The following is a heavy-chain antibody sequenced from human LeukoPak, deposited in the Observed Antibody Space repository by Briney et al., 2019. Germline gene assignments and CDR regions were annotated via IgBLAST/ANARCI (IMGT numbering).Heavy chain of an antibody. Sequence: GASVKVSCKASGGTFSSYAISWVRQAPGQGLEWMGGIIPIFGTANYAQKFQGRVTITADESTSTAYMELSSLRSEDTAVYYCARESVGIQLWSNYYYGTDVWGQGTTVTVSS. V-gene: IGHV1-69*13. J-gene: IGHJ6*02. CDR2: IIPIFGTA. D-gene: IGHD5-18*01. CDR1: GGTFSSYA. CDR3: ARESVGIQLWSNYYYGTDV.